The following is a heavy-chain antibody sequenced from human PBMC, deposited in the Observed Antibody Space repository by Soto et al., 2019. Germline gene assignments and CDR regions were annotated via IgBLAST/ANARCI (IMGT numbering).Heavy chain of an antibody. Sequence: PSETLSLTCAVYGGPFSGYYWSWIRQPPGKGLEWVGEINHSGSTNYNPAPKSRVTISVDTSKSQFSLKLSSVTAAETAVYYCARVYRLVDTAMVNGFDYWGQGTLVTVSS. CDR2: INHSGST. CDR1: GGPFSGYY. V-gene: IGHV4-34*01. J-gene: IGHJ4*02. D-gene: IGHD5-18*01. CDR3: ARVYRLVDTAMVNGFDY.